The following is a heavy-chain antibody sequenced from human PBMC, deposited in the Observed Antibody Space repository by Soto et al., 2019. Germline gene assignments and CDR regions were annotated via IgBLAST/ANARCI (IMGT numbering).Heavy chain of an antibody. D-gene: IGHD3-3*01. J-gene: IGHJ6*03. CDR1: GFTFSGSA. Sequence: EVQLVESGGGWVQPGGSLKLSCAASGFTFSGSAMHWVRQASGKGLECVGRIRSKGNNYATAYGASLKGRFTISRDDSKNTAYLQMNSLNTEDTAVYYCSRQASDFWSGKPQYYMDVWGKGTTVTVSS. V-gene: IGHV3-73*01. CDR3: SRQASDFWSGKPQYYMDV. CDR2: IRSKGNNYAT.